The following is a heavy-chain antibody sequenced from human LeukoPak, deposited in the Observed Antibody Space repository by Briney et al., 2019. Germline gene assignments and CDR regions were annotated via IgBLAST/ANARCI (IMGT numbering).Heavy chain of an antibody. CDR2: ISGSGGST. D-gene: IGHD3-22*01. Sequence: PGGSLRLSCAAFGFTFSSYAMSWVRQAPGKGLEWVSAISGSGGSTYYADSVKGRFTISRDNSKNTLYLQMNSLRAEDTAVYYCAKDGGEGWYYDSSGSRLAEYFQHWGQGTLVTVSS. J-gene: IGHJ1*01. CDR1: GFTFSSYA. V-gene: IGHV3-23*01. CDR3: AKDGGEGWYYDSSGSRLAEYFQH.